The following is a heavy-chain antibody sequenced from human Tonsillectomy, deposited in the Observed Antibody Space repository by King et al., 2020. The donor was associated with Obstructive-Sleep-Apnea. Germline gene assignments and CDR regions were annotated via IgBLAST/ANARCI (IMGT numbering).Heavy chain of an antibody. Sequence: LQLQESGPGLVEPSETLSLTCTVSYGSTSSASYYWDWIRQPRGRGLEWIGRGYFSGSTYYNPSLKSRVTISVDTSKNQFSLKMTSVTAADTAVYYCATRGGSGWYGAWGQGTLVTVSS. CDR2: GYFSGST. CDR3: ATRGGSGWYGA. D-gene: IGHD6-19*01. J-gene: IGHJ4*02. V-gene: IGHV4-39*01. CDR1: YGSTSSASYY.